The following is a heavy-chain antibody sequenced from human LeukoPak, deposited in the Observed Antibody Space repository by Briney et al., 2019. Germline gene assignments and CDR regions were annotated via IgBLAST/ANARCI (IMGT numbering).Heavy chain of an antibody. CDR3: ARSDWSGLAIDP. CDR2: IIPIFGTA. J-gene: IGHJ5*02. Sequence: SVKVSCKASGGTFSSYAISWVRQAPGQGLEWMGGIIPIFGTANYAQKFQGRVTITADESTSTAYMELSSLRSEDTAVYYCARSDWSGLAIDPWGQGTLVTVSS. CDR1: GGTFSSYA. D-gene: IGHD3-3*01. V-gene: IGHV1-69*13.